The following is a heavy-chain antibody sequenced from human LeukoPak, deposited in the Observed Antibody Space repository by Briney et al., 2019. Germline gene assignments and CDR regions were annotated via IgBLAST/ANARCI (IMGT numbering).Heavy chain of an antibody. V-gene: IGHV3-33*01. CDR2: IWSDGSNK. CDR1: GFTFSYYA. D-gene: IGHD3-10*01. CDR3: ARELFSSGSCPDG. J-gene: IGHJ4*02. Sequence: PGGSLTLSCAASGFTFSYYAIHWVRQAPGKGLEWVALIWSDGSNKYYADSVKGRITISRDNTKNTVYLQMNSLRAEDTAVYYCARELFSSGSCPDGWGQGTLVTVSS.